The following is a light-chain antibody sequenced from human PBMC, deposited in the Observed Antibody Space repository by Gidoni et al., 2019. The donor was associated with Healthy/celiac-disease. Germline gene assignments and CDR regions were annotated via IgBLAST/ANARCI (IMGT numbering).Light chain of an antibody. Sequence: DIQMTQSPFSVSASVGDRVTIPCRASQGISSWLALYQQKPGKAPKLLIYAASSLQSGVPSRFSGSGSGTDFTLTISSLQTEDFATYYCQQANSFPRSITFGRGTRLEIK. CDR1: QGISSW. J-gene: IGKJ5*01. CDR2: AAS. V-gene: IGKV1D-12*01. CDR3: QQANSFPRSIT.